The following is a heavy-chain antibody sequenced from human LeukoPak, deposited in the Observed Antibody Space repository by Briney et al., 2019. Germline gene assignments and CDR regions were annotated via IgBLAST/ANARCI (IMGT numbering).Heavy chain of an antibody. CDR3: ARDYCGGDCSSFDY. Sequence: GGALRLSCAAPGFTFSSYSMNWVRQAPGKGLEWVAVIWYDGSNKYYADSVKGRFTISRDNSKNTLYLQMNSLRAEDTAVYYCARDYCGGDCSSFDYWGQGTLVTVSS. CDR1: GFTFSSYS. J-gene: IGHJ4*02. D-gene: IGHD2-21*01. V-gene: IGHV3-33*08. CDR2: IWYDGSNK.